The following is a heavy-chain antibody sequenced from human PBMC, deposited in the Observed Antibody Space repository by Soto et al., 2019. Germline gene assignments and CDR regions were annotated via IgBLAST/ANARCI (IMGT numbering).Heavy chain of an antibody. CDR1: GFTFNSLA. D-gene: IGHD3-10*01. CDR2: ISHNGATT. Sequence: PGGSLRLSCSASGFTFNSLAMHWVRQAPGKGLEYVSSISHNGATTYYADSVKGRFIISRDNSKNSLFLQMSSLRPEDTAVYYCVKDRAIDYWGQGTLVTVSS. V-gene: IGHV3-64D*08. J-gene: IGHJ4*01. CDR3: VKDRAIDY.